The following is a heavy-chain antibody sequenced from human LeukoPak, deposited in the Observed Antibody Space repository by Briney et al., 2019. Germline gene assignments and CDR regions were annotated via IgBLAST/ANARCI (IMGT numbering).Heavy chain of an antibody. J-gene: IGHJ4*02. CDR3: AKDLSGFQRYGDY. V-gene: IGHV3-30*02. Sequence: GGSLRLSCAASGFTFSSYGMYWVRQAPGKGLEWVAFIRYDGSGKYYADSVKGRFTISRDNSKNTLFLEMNSLRAEDTALYYCAKDLSGFQRYGDYWGQGTLVTVSS. D-gene: IGHD4-17*01. CDR1: GFTFSSYG. CDR2: IRYDGSGK.